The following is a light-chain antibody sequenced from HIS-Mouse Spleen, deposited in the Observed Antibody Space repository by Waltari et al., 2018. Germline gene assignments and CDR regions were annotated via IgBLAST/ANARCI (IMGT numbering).Light chain of an antibody. V-gene: IGLV2-8*01. Sequence: QSALTQPPSASGSPGQSVTLSCTGTSSDVGGYNYVSWYQKHPGKAPKLMIYEVSKRPSGVPDRFSGSKSGNTASLTVSGLQAEDEADYYCSSYAGSNNYVFGTGTKVTVL. CDR3: SSYAGSNNYV. CDR1: SSDVGGYNY. CDR2: EVS. J-gene: IGLJ1*01.